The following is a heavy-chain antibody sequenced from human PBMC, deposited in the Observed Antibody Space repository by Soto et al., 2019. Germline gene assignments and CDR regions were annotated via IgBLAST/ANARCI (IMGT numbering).Heavy chain of an antibody. CDR2: INHSGST. CDR1: GGSFSGYY. D-gene: IGHD4-17*01. Sequence: SETLSLTCAVYGGSFSGYYWSWIRQPPGKGLEWIGEINHSGSTNYNPSLKSRVTISVDTSKNQFSLKLSSVTAADTAVYYCARGLRYYYYGMDVWGQGTTVTVSS. V-gene: IGHV4-34*01. J-gene: IGHJ6*02. CDR3: ARGLRYYYYGMDV.